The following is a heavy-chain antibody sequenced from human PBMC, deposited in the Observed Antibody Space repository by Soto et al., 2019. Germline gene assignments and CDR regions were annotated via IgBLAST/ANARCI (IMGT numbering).Heavy chain of an antibody. CDR2: IYPGDSDT. CDR1: GYSFTSYW. V-gene: IGHV5-51*01. D-gene: IGHD4-17*01. CDR3: ARQKAPALRIYYYYGMDV. J-gene: IGHJ6*02. Sequence: GESLKISCKGSGYSFTSYWIGWVRQMPGKGLEWMGIIYPGDSDTRYSPSFQGQVTISADKSISTAYLQWSSLKASGTAMYYCARQKAPALRIYYYYGMDVWGQGTTVTVSS.